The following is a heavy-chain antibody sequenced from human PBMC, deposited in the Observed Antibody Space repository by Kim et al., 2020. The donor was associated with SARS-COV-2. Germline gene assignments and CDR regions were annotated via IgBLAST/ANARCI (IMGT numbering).Heavy chain of an antibody. CDR2: INAGNGNT. V-gene: IGHV1-3*01. D-gene: IGHD2-21*02. CDR1: GYTFTSYA. CDR3: ARDGGLVTASNYFDY. J-gene: IGHJ4*02. Sequence: ASVKVSCKASGYTFTSYAMHWVRQAPGQRLEWMGWINAGNGNTKYSQKFQGRVTITRDTSASTAYMELSSLRSEDTAVYYCARDGGLVTASNYFDYWGQGTLVTVSS.